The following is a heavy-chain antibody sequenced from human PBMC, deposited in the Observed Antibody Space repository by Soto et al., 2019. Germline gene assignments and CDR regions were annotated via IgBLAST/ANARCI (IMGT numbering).Heavy chain of an antibody. CDR1: GFTFSSYG. J-gene: IGHJ6*02. CDR2: IWYDGSNK. CDR3: ARGGALAARPGRYYYYGMDV. Sequence: GGSLRLSCAASGFTFSSYGMHWVRQAPGKGLEWVAVIWYDGSNKYYADSVKGRFTISRDNSKNTLYLQMNSLRAEDTAVYYCARGGALAARPGRYYYYGMDVWGQGTTVTVSS. V-gene: IGHV3-33*01. D-gene: IGHD6-6*01.